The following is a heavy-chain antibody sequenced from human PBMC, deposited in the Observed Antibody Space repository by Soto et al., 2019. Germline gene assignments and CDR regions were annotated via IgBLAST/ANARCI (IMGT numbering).Heavy chain of an antibody. Sequence: GESLKISCKASGYSFTTYWIGWVRQMPGKGLEWMGIIYPGDSDTKYSPSLQGQVSISADTSISTAYLQWSSLKASDTAMYYCARSQGRLEFDYWGQGTLVTVSS. J-gene: IGHJ4*02. V-gene: IGHV5-51*01. CDR2: IYPGDSDT. CDR1: GYSFTTYW. D-gene: IGHD1-1*01. CDR3: ARSQGRLEFDY.